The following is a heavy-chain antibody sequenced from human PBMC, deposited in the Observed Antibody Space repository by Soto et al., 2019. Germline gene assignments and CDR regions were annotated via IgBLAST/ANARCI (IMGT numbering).Heavy chain of an antibody. CDR1: GFTFGDYA. V-gene: IGHV3-49*04. Sequence: GGSLRLSCTTSGFTFGDYALSWVRQAPGKGLEWVGFIRRNAYGGTTDYAASVKGRFTISRDDSKGIAYLQMNSLRTEDTALYYCTRASSLDFDFWGQGTLVTVSS. J-gene: IGHJ4*02. CDR2: IRRNAYGGTT. D-gene: IGHD3-16*01. CDR3: TRASSLDFDF.